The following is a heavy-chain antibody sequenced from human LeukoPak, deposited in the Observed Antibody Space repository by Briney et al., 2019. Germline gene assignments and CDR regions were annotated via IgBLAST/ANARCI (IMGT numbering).Heavy chain of an antibody. D-gene: IGHD6-25*01. Sequence: GASVKVSCKVSGYTLTELSMHWVRQAPGKGLEWMGGFDPEDGETIYAQKFQGRVTITADESTSTAYMELSSLRSEDTAVYYCARSGTFYYYMDVWGKGTTVTVSS. CDR1: GYTLTELS. CDR2: FDPEDGET. J-gene: IGHJ6*03. V-gene: IGHV1-24*01. CDR3: ARSGTFYYYMDV.